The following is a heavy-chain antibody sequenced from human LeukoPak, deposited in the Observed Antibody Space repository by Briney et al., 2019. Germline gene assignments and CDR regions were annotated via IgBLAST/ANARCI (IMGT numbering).Heavy chain of an antibody. CDR3: ARTTGHSGSYGGYYYYYYMDV. Sequence: SETLSLTCTVSGGSISSSSYYWGWLRQPRGKGLEWIGYIYYSGSTNYNPSLKSRVTISVDTSKNQFSLKLSSVTAADTAVYDCARTTGHSGSYGGYYYYYYMDVWGKGTTVTISS. V-gene: IGHV4-61*05. CDR1: GGSISSSSYY. J-gene: IGHJ6*03. D-gene: IGHD3-10*01. CDR2: IYYSGST.